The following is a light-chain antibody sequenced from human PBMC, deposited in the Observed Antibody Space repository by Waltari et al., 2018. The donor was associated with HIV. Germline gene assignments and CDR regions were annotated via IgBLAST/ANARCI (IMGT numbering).Light chain of an antibody. CDR3: QSYDSSLSGFVV. V-gene: IGLV1-40*01. CDR1: SSNIGAGYD. J-gene: IGLJ2*01. CDR2: VNT. Sequence: QSVLTQPPSVSGAPGQRVTISCTGSSSNIGAGYDVHWYQQLPGTAPKVRIYVNTNRPSGVPDRFSGSKSGTSASLAITGLQAEDEADYYCQSYDSSLSGFVVFGGGTKVTVL.